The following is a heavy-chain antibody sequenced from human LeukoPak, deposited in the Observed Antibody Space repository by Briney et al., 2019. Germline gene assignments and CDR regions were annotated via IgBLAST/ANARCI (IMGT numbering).Heavy chain of an antibody. J-gene: IGHJ4*02. CDR3: ARAQGSMVRGVNFDY. Sequence: SETLSLTCTVSGYSISSGYYWGWIRQPPGKGLEWIGSIYHSGSTYYNPSLKSRVTISVDTSKNQFSLKLSSVTAADTAVYYCARAQGSMVRGVNFDYWGQGTLVTVSS. CDR2: IYHSGST. D-gene: IGHD3-10*01. V-gene: IGHV4-38-2*02. CDR1: GYSISSGYY.